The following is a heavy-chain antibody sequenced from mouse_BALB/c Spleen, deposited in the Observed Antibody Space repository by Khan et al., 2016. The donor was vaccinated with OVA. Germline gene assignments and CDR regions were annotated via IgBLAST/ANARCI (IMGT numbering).Heavy chain of an antibody. Sequence: EVQLVESGPGLVKPSQTVSLTCTVTGISITPGNYRWSWLRQFPGNKLEWIGNIYYSGTITYNPSLTSRITITRDHSKRQFFLEMHSLTAEDTPTYVCALDYGIFYWYFDVWGAGTPVTVSA. CDR2: IYYSGTI. D-gene: IGHD1-1*01. CDR3: ALDYGIFYWYFDV. J-gene: IGHJ1*01. CDR1: GISITPGNYR. V-gene: IGHV3-5*02.